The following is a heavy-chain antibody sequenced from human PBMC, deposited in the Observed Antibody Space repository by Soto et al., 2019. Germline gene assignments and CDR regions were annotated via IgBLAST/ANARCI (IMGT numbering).Heavy chain of an antibody. D-gene: IGHD2-8*01. Sequence: VGSLRLSCAASGFTFSSYAMSWVRQAPGKGLEWVSAISGSGGSTYYADSVKGRFTISRDNSKNTLYLQMNSLRAEDTAVYYCAKTKGYEKSLYFDYWGQGTLVTVPQ. CDR1: GFTFSSYA. V-gene: IGHV3-23*01. J-gene: IGHJ4*02. CDR3: AKTKGYEKSLYFDY. CDR2: ISGSGGST.